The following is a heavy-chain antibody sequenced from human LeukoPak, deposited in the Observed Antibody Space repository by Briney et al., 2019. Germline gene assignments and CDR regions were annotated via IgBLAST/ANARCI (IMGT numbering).Heavy chain of an antibody. D-gene: IGHD6-6*01. J-gene: IGHJ6*02. CDR1: GFTVNSNY. V-gene: IGHV3-66*02. CDR3: ARGFGKVAANVFGGYTMDV. Sequence: GGSLRLSCAASGFTVNSNYMSWVRQAPGKGLEWVSLIYTGGSTYYADSVKGRFTISRDNSKNTLYLQMNSLRPGDTAVYYCARGFGKVAANVFGGYTMDVWGQGTTVTVSS. CDR2: IYTGGST.